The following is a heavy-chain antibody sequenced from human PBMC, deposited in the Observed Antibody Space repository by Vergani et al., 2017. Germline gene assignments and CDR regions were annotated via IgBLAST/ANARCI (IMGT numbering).Heavy chain of an antibody. J-gene: IGHJ4*02. V-gene: IGHV1-69*04. CDR3: ARVTDSSLGGFDY. CDR1: GGTFSSYA. D-gene: IGHD3-22*01. Sequence: QVQLVQSGAEVKKPGSSVKVSCKASGGTFSSYAISWVRQAPGQGLEWMGRIIPILGIANYAQKFQGRVTITTDTSTSTAYMELRSLRSDDTAVYYCARVTDSSLGGFDYWGQGTLVTVSS. CDR2: IIPILGIA.